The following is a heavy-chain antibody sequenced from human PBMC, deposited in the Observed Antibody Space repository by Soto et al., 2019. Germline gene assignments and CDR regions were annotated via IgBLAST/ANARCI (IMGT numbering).Heavy chain of an antibody. CDR2: ISSSGSTI. CDR3: AKDRTSYYYDSSGYYDY. V-gene: IGHV3-11*04. D-gene: IGHD3-22*01. Sequence: GGSLRLSCAASGFTFSDYYMSCLRQAPGKGLEWVSYISSSGSTIYYADSVNGRFTISRDHAKNSLYLQMNSLRAEDTAVYYCAKDRTSYYYDSSGYYDYWGQGTLVNVSS. CDR1: GFTFSDYY. J-gene: IGHJ4*02.